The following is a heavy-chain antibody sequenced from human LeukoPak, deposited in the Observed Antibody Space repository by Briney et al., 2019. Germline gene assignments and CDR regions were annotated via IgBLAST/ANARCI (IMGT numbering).Heavy chain of an antibody. J-gene: IGHJ4*02. CDR1: GGSISSGGYS. D-gene: IGHD3-22*01. V-gene: IGHV4-30-2*01. CDR2: IYHSGST. Sequence: KPSQTLSLTCAVSGGSISSGGYSWSWIRQPPGKGLEWIGYIYHSGSTYYNPSLKSRVTISVDTSKNQFSLKLSSVTAADTAVYYCARGPLVYYDSSGYLDYWGQGTLVTVSS. CDR3: ARGPLVYYDSSGYLDY.